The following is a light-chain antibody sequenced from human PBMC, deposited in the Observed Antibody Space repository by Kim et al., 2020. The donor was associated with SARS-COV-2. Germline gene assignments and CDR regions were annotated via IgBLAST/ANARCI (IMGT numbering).Light chain of an antibody. CDR3: QQYGSSPYT. CDR2: GAS. CDR1: QTVSSNY. V-gene: IGKV3-20*01. Sequence: EIVLTRNPGTLSLSPGERATLSCRASQTVSSNYLAWYQQRPGQAPRLLISGASSRATGIPDKFSGSGSGTDFTLTISRLEPEDFAVYYCQQYGSSPYTFGQGTKLEIK. J-gene: IGKJ2*01.